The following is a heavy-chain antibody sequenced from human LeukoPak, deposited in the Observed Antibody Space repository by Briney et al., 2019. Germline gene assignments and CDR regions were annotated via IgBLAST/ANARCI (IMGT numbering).Heavy chain of an antibody. CDR1: GFTFNNYN. V-gene: IGHV3-21*01. CDR2: ITSSGTYI. J-gene: IGHJ4*02. CDR3: AVLGQWAYYYDSSGYYRAFDY. Sequence: TGGSLRLSCAASGFTFNNYNMNWVRQAPGKALEWVSSITSSGTYIFYADSVKGRFTISRDNAKNTLYLQMNSLRAEDTAVYYCAVLGQWAYYYDSSGYYRAFDYWGQGTLVTVSS. D-gene: IGHD3-22*01.